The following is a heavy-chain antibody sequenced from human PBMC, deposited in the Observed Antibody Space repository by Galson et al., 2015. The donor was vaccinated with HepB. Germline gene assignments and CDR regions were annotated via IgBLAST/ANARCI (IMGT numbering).Heavy chain of an antibody. CDR2: IRSKAYGGTT. V-gene: IGHV3-49*03. J-gene: IGHJ3*02. CDR1: GFTFGDYA. CDR3: TRERLFSGWYGYHDAFDI. D-gene: IGHD6-19*01. Sequence: SLRLSCAASGFTFGDYAMSWFRQAPGKGLEWVGFIRSKAYGGTTEYAASVKGRFTISRDDSKSIAYLQMNSLKTEDTAVYYCTRERLFSGWYGYHDAFDIWGQGTVVTVSS.